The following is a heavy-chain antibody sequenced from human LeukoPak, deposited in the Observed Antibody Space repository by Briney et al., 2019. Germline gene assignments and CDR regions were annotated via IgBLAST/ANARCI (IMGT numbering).Heavy chain of an antibody. D-gene: IGHD3-22*01. CDR2: ISGSGGST. Sequence: GGSLRLSCAASGFTFSSYAMSWVRQAPGKGLEWVSAISGSGGSTYYADSVKGRFTISRDNSKNTLYLQMNSLRAEDTAVYYCAKDRVIYYYDSIRPPYDAFDIWGQGTMVTVSS. V-gene: IGHV3-23*01. CDR1: GFTFSSYA. J-gene: IGHJ3*02. CDR3: AKDRVIYYYDSIRPPYDAFDI.